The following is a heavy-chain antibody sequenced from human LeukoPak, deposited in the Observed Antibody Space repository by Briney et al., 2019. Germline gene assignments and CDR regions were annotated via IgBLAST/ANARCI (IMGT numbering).Heavy chain of an antibody. CDR1: GFTFSNSA. V-gene: IGHV3-23*01. Sequence: GGSLRLSCAASGFTFSNSAMNWVRQAPGKGPEWVSVISGGGGSTFYADSVKGRFTISRDNSKNTLYLQMNSLRAEDTVVYYCAKARYSGYAFDAFDMWGQGTMVSVSS. CDR3: AKARYSGYAFDAFDM. CDR2: ISGGGGST. D-gene: IGHD5-12*01. J-gene: IGHJ3*02.